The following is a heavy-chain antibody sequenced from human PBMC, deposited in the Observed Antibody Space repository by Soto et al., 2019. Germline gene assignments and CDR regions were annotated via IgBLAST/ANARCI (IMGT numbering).Heavy chain of an antibody. CDR2: ISAYNGNT. D-gene: IGHD5-18*01. CDR1: GYTFTSYG. J-gene: IGHJ5*02. V-gene: IGHV1-18*04. Sequence: AASVKVSCKASGYTFTSYGISWVRQAPGQGLEWMGWISAYNGNTNYAQKLQGRVTMTTDTSTSTAYMELRSLRSDDTAVYYCARDRIGYRYGYRFRWFDPWGQGTLVTVSS. CDR3: ARDRIGYRYGYRFRWFDP.